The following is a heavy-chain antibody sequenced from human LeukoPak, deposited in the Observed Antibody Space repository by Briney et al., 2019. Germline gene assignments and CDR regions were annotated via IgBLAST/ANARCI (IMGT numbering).Heavy chain of an antibody. V-gene: IGHV3-23*01. J-gene: IGHJ5*02. CDR3: TKRHSYESGGWFDH. D-gene: IGHD3-22*01. Sequence: GGSLRLSCAASGFTFSSYAMSWVRQAPGKGLEWVSGISGSGDSTYYADSVKGRFTISRDNSKNTLHLQVNSLRAENTAVYYCTKRHSYESGGWFDHWGQGTLVTVSS. CDR2: ISGSGDST. CDR1: GFTFSSYA.